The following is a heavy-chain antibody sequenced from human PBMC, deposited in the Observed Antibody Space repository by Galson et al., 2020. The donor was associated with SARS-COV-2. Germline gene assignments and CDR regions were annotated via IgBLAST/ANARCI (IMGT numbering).Heavy chain of an antibody. CDR2: ISYDGSNK. D-gene: IGHD1-26*01. J-gene: IGHJ4*02. Sequence: GESLKISCAASGFTFSSYAMHWVRQAPGKGLEWVAVISYDGSNKYYADSVKGRFTISRDNSKNTLYLQMNSLRAEDTAVYYCARPYSGSYYAPLDYWGQGTLVTVSS. CDR3: ARPYSGSYYAPLDY. V-gene: IGHV3-30-3*01. CDR1: GFTFSSYA.